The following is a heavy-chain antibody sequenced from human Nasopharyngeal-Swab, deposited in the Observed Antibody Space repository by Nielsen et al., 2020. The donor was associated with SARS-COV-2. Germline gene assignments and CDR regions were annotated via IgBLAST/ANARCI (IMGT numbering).Heavy chain of an antibody. CDR1: GFTFSSYA. Sequence: GESLKISCAASGFTFSSYAMHWVRQAPGKGLEWVAVISYDGSNKYYADSVKGRFTISRDNAKNSLYLQMNGLRAEDTAVYYCASERWLQSSFDYWGQGTLVTVSS. D-gene: IGHD5-24*01. J-gene: IGHJ4*02. V-gene: IGHV3-30-3*01. CDR3: ASERWLQSSFDY. CDR2: ISYDGSNK.